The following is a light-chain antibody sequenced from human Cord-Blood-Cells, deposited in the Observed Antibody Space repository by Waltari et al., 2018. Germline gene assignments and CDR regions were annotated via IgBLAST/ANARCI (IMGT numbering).Light chain of an antibody. CDR2: EGS. Sequence: QSALTQPASVSGSPGQSITISCTGTSSDVGRYNLVSWDQQHPGKAPKLMIYEGSKRPSGVSNRFSGSKSGNTASLTISGLQAEDEADYYCCSYAGSSTWVFGGGTKLTVL. CDR1: SSDVGRYNL. V-gene: IGLV2-23*01. J-gene: IGLJ3*02. CDR3: CSYAGSSTWV.